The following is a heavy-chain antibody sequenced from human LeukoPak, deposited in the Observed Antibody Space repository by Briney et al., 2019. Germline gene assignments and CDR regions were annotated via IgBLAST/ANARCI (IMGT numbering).Heavy chain of an antibody. CDR1: GFTFNSYG. Sequence: GRSLRLSCAASGFTFNSYGMHWVRQAPGKGLEWVAVIWYDGSDKYYADSVKGRFTISRDNSKNTLYLQMSSLRAEDTAVYYCAREDCSSTSCLTRNWFDPWGQGTLVTVSS. J-gene: IGHJ5*02. D-gene: IGHD2-2*01. CDR2: IWYDGSDK. V-gene: IGHV3-33*01. CDR3: AREDCSSTSCLTRNWFDP.